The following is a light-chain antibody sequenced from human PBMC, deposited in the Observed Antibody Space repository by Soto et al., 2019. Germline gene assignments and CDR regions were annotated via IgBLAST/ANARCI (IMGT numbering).Light chain of an antibody. J-gene: IGKJ3*01. CDR2: AAS. Sequence: DIQMTQSPSSLSASVGDRVTITCRASQSISSYLNWYQQKPGKAPKLLIYAASSLQSGVPSRFSGSGSGTDFTLTISSLQPEDFATYYCQQSYSTPHLTFGPGIKVDIK. V-gene: IGKV1-39*01. CDR1: QSISSY. CDR3: QQSYSTPHLT.